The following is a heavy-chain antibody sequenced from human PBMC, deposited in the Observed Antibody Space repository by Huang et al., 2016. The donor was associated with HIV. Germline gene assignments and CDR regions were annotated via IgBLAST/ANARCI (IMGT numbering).Heavy chain of an antibody. V-gene: IGHV4-61*09. J-gene: IGHJ6*03. CDR1: GGSITVGRYY. Sequence: ESGPGLAKPSQTLSLTCTVSGGSITVGRYYWSWIRQPAGKGLEWIGHIYSSGCTCQNPSLTSRVSISFDTSKNQVFLRLGSVTAADTAVYYCARVRSGTSYYKYMDVWGKGTTVTVSS. CDR3: ARVRSGTSYYKYMDV. D-gene: IGHD1-26*01. CDR2: IYSSGCT.